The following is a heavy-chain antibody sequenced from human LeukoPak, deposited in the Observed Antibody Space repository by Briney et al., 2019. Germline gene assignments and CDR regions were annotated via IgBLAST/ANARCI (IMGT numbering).Heavy chain of an antibody. CDR3: ARLLPPAGSAFDI. CDR2: INPSGGST. Sequence: ASVKVSCKASGYTFTSYYMHWVRQAPGQGLVWMGIINPSGGSTSDAQKFQGRVTMTRDTSTSTVYMELSSLRSEDTAVYYCARLLPPAGSAFDIWGQGTMVTVSS. J-gene: IGHJ3*02. V-gene: IGHV1-46*01. D-gene: IGHD6-19*01. CDR1: GYTFTSYY.